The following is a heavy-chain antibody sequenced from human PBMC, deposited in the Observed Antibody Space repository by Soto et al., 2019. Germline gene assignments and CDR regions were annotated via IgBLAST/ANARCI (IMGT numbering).Heavy chain of an antibody. V-gene: IGHV4-34*01. Sequence: SETLSLTCAVYGGSFSCYYWSWIRQPPGKGLEWIGEINHSGSTNYNPSLKSRVTISVDTSKNQFSLKLSSVTAADTAVYYCARGPPWIQLWRRNYGMDVCGQGTTVTVSS. J-gene: IGHJ6*02. CDR3: ARGPPWIQLWRRNYGMDV. CDR1: GGSFSCYY. D-gene: IGHD5-18*01. CDR2: INHSGST.